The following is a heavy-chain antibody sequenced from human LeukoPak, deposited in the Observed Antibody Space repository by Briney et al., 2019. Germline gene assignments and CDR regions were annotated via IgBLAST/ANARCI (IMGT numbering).Heavy chain of an antibody. J-gene: IGHJ1*01. CDR3: ASPGHYDYVWGSYLPS. Sequence: GTSLRLSCAASGFTFNSYAMDWVRQAPGKGLEWVAFIWYDGTNKYYTDSVKGRFTISRDNAKNSLYLQMNSLRAEDTAVYYCASPGHYDYVWGSYLPSWGQGTLVTVSS. CDR1: GFTFNSYA. V-gene: IGHV3-33*03. CDR2: IWYDGTNK. D-gene: IGHD3-16*02.